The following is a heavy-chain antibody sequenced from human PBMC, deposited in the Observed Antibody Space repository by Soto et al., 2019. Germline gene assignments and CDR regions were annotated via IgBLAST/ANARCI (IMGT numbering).Heavy chain of an antibody. CDR1: GYTFTSYD. D-gene: IGHD2-15*01. Sequence: QVQLVQSGAEVKKPGASVKVSCKASGYTFTSYDINWVRQATGQGLEWMGWMNPNSGNTGYAQKFQGRVTMTRNTSISTAYMELSSLRSEDTAVYYCARGRLYCSGGSCYSYYYYMDVWGKGTTVTVSS. CDR2: MNPNSGNT. CDR3: ARGRLYCSGGSCYSYYYYMDV. V-gene: IGHV1-8*01. J-gene: IGHJ6*03.